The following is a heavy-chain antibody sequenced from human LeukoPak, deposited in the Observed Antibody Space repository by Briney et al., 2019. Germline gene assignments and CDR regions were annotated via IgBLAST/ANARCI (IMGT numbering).Heavy chain of an antibody. V-gene: IGHV3-23*01. CDR3: AKDWDWELLIFDY. CDR2: ISGSGGSK. D-gene: IGHD1-26*01. CDR1: GFTVSSNS. J-gene: IGHJ4*02. Sequence: GGSLRLSCTVSGFTVSSNSMSWVRQAPGKGLEWVSGISGSGGSKYYADSVKGRFTISRDNSKNKLYLQMNSLRAEDTAIYYCAKDWDWELLIFDYWGQGTLVTVSS.